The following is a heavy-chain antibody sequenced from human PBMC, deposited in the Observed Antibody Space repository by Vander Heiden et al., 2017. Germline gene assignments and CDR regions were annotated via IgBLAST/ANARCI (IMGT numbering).Heavy chain of an antibody. V-gene: IGHV3-15*01. CDR1: GFTFSNAW. CDR3: TTGVDI. J-gene: IGHJ3*02. Sequence: EVQLVESGGGLVKPGGSLRLSCAASGFTFSNAWMSWVRRAPGKGLEWVGSIKSKTDGGTTDYAAPVKGRFTISRDDSKNTLYLQMNSLKTEDTAVYYCTTGVDIWGQGTMVTVSS. CDR2: IKSKTDGGTT.